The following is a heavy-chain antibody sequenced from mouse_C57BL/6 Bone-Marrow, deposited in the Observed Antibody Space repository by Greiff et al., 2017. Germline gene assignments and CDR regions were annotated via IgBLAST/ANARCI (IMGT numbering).Heavy chain of an antibody. Sequence: VQLQQSGAELARPGASVKLSCKASGYTFTSYGISWVKQRTGQGLEWIGEIYPRSGNTYYNEKFKGKATLTADKSSSTAYMELRSLTSEDSAVYFCARGTTVVAPFAYWGQGTPVTVSA. J-gene: IGHJ3*01. CDR2: IYPRSGNT. V-gene: IGHV1-81*01. CDR1: GYTFTSYG. D-gene: IGHD1-1*01. CDR3: ARGTTVVAPFAY.